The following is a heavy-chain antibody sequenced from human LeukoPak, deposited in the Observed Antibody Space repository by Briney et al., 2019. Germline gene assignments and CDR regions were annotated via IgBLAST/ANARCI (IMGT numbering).Heavy chain of an antibody. V-gene: IGHV1-46*01. CDR3: ARVDSQFIEYGSFSFDY. Sequence: ASVKVSCKASGYTFTSYYMHWVRQAPGQGLEWMGIINPSGGSTSYAQKFQGRVTMTRDTSTSTVYMELSSLRSEDTAVYYCARVDSQFIEYGSFSFDYWGQGTLVTVSS. CDR1: GYTFTSYY. CDR2: INPSGGST. D-gene: IGHD6-6*01. J-gene: IGHJ4*02.